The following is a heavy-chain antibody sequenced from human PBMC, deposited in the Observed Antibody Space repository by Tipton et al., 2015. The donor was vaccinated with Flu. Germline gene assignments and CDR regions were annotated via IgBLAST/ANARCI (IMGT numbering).Heavy chain of an antibody. CDR3: ASRMGGDYPYFDY. CDR1: GFSVSSNY. D-gene: IGHD4-17*01. J-gene: IGHJ4*02. CDR2: IYSGGST. Sequence: QLVQSGGGFIQPGGSLRLSCAASGFSVSSNYMSWVRQAPGKGLEWVSVIYSGGSTYYADSVKGRFTISRDNSKLYLLMNSLRAEDTAVYYCASRMGGDYPYFDYWGQGTLVTVSS. V-gene: IGHV3-53*01.